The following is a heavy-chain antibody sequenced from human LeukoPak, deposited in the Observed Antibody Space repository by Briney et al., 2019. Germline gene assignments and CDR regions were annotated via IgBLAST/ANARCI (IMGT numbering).Heavy chain of an antibody. CDR1: GGSISSYY. V-gene: IGHV4-59*01. D-gene: IGHD3-10*01. J-gene: IGHJ4*02. CDR3: ARAPPVRMVRPPAHFDY. CDR2: IYYSGST. Sequence: SETLSLTCTVSGGSISSYYWSWIRQPPGKGLEWIGYIYYSGSTNYNPSLKSRVTISVDTSKNQFSLKLSSVTAADTAVYYCARAPPVRMVRPPAHFDYWGQGTLVTVSS.